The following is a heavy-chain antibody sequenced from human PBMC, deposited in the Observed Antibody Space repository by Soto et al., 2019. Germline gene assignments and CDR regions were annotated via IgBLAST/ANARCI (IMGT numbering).Heavy chain of an antibody. CDR3: ARGGGQWLVRMTS. D-gene: IGHD6-19*01. CDR2: ISSRSRSI. CDR1: GFTFSNYS. Sequence: VQLVESGGGLVKPGGSLRVYCAASGFTFSNYSMNWVRQTPGKGLEWVSSISSRSRSIFYAGSVKGRFTISRDNAKKSLFLQMNSLRAEDTAVYYCARGGGQWLVRMTSWGQGTLVTVSS. J-gene: IGHJ5*02. V-gene: IGHV3-21*01.